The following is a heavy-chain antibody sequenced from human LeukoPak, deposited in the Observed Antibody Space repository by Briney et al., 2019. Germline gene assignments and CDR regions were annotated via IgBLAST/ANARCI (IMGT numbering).Heavy chain of an antibody. J-gene: IGHJ4*02. CDR3: AKGVVSGCSGNGCWDHFDS. CDR1: GFTLGNYG. CDR2: VWYDGSKT. D-gene: IGHD2-15*01. V-gene: IGHV3-33*06. Sequence: GGSLRLSCAASGFTLGNYGMHWVRQAPGKGLEWVADVWYDGSKTHYGDFVRGRFTASRAISKNTLYLEMNSLRAEDTAVYYCAKGVVSGCSGNGCWDHFDSWGQGTLVTVSS.